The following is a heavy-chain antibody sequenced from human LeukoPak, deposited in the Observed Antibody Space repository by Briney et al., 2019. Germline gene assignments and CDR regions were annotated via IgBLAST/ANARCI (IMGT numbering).Heavy chain of an antibody. V-gene: IGHV3-48*02. Sequence: GGSLRLSCAASGFIFKTYAMHWVRQAPGKGLEWVSYISSSSSTIYYADSVKGRFTISRDNAKNSLYLQMNSLRDEDTAVYYCARDRDPWGQGTLVTVSS. CDR1: GFIFKTYA. CDR3: ARDRDP. CDR2: ISSSSSTI. J-gene: IGHJ5*02.